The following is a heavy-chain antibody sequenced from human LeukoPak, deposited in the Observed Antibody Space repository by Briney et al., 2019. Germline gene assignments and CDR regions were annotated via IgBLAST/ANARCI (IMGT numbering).Heavy chain of an antibody. CDR3: ARRPLRFSYYYMDV. V-gene: IGHV4-59*08. CDR1: GGSISSYY. CDR2: IYYSKST. J-gene: IGHJ6*03. Sequence: PSETLSLTCTVSGGSISSYYWSWIRQPPGKGLEWIGYIYYSKSTNYNPSLKSRVTISVDTSKNQFSLKLSSVTAADTAVYYCARRPLRFSYYYMDVWGKGTTVTVSS. D-gene: IGHD3-3*01.